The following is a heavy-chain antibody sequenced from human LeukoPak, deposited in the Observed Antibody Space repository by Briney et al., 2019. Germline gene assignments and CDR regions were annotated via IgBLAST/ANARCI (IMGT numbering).Heavy chain of an antibody. Sequence: GGSLRLSCAASGFTLSSYWMHWVRQAPGMGLVWVSRINSDGSLTNYADSVKGRFTISRDNAKNTVYLQMNSLRAEDMAVYYCARGHYGGYGHDYWGQGTLVTVSS. CDR3: ARGHYGGYGHDY. V-gene: IGHV3-74*01. D-gene: IGHD5-12*01. CDR1: GFTLSSYW. J-gene: IGHJ4*02. CDR2: INSDGSLT.